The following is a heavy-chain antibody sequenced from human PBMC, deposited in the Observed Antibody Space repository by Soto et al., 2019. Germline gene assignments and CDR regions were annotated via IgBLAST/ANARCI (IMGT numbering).Heavy chain of an antibody. V-gene: IGHV3-21*01. CDR2: ISSSSSYI. CDR3: ARDHLPSTYYYGSGSYFRGGNYYYYMDV. J-gene: IGHJ6*03. Sequence: GGSLRLSCAASGFTFSSYSINWVRQAPGKGLEWVSSISSSSSYIYYADSVKGRFTISRDNAKNSLYLQMNSLRAEDMAVYYCARDHLPSTYYYGSGSYFRGGNYYYYMDVWGKGTTVTVSS. D-gene: IGHD3-10*01. CDR1: GFTFSSYS.